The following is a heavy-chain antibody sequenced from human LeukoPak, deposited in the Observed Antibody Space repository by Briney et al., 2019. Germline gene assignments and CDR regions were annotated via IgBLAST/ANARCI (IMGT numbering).Heavy chain of an antibody. CDR2: IYYSGST. J-gene: IGHJ4*02. D-gene: IGHD2-2*01. V-gene: IGHV4-31*03. Sequence: SETLSLTCTVSGGSISSGGYYWSWIRQHPGKGLEWIGYIYYSGSTYYNPFLKSRVTISVDTSKNQFSLKLSSVTAADTAVYYRARGSNYLAYWGQGTLVTVYS. CDR1: GGSISSGGYY. CDR3: ARGSNYLAY.